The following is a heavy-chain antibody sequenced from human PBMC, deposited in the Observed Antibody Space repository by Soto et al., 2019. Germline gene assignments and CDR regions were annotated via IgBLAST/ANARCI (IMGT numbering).Heavy chain of an antibody. V-gene: IGHV4-31*03. Sequence: SETLSLTCTVSGGSISSGGYYWSWIRQHPGKGLEWIGYIYYSGSTYYNPSLKSRVTISVDTSKNQFSLKLSSVTAADTAVYYCARVSGFGESHYYYYGMDVWGQGTTVTVSS. J-gene: IGHJ6*02. CDR3: ARVSGFGESHYYYYGMDV. CDR1: GGSISSGGYY. CDR2: IYYSGST. D-gene: IGHD3-10*01.